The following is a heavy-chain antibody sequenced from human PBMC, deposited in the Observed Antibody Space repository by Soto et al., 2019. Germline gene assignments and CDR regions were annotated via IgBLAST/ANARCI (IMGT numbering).Heavy chain of an antibody. CDR2: IGTAGDT. V-gene: IGHV3-13*01. CDR3: VGSSSSEYYYYGMDV. J-gene: IGHJ6*02. Sequence: GGSLRLSCAASGFTFSSYDMHWVRQATGKGLEWVSAIGTAGDTYYPGSVKGRFTISRENAKNSLYLQMNSLRAEDTAVYYCVGSSSSEYYYYGMDVWGQGTTVTVSS. D-gene: IGHD6-6*01. CDR1: GFTFSSYD.